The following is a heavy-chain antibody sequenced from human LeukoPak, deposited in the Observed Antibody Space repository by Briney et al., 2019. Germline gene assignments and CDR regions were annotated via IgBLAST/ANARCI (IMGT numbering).Heavy chain of an antibody. Sequence: PSETLSLTCTVSGGSISSHYWSWIRQPPGKGLEWIGYIYYSESTNYNPSLKSRVTISVDTSKNQFSLKLSSVTAADTAVYYCARVGYGVWFDPWGQGTLVTVSS. CDR2: IYYSEST. V-gene: IGHV4-59*11. CDR1: GGSISSHY. CDR3: ARVGYGVWFDP. J-gene: IGHJ5*02. D-gene: IGHD2-15*01.